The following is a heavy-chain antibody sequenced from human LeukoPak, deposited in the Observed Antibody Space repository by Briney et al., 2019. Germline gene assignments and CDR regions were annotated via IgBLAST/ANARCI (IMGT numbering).Heavy chain of an antibody. Sequence: PSETLSLTCTVSGGSISSSSYYWGWIRQPPGKGLEWIGYIYYSGSTYYNPSLKSRVTISVDTSKNQFSLKLSSVTAADTAVYYCARDRAVAGTHFDYWGQGTLVTVSS. J-gene: IGHJ4*02. V-gene: IGHV4-30-4*08. CDR2: IYYSGST. D-gene: IGHD6-19*01. CDR3: ARDRAVAGTHFDY. CDR1: GGSISSSSYY.